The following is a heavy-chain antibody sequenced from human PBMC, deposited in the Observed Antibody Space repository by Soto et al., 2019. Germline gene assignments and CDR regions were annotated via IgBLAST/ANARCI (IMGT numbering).Heavy chain of an antibody. CDR2: TYYRSKWYN. CDR3: AREPQPSRYSSSWYVGNFDY. V-gene: IGHV6-1*01. J-gene: IGHJ4*02. CDR1: GDSVSSNSSA. Sequence: QVQLQQSGPGLVKPSQTLSLTCAISGDSVSSNSSAWNWIRQSPSRSLEWLGRTYYRSKWYNDYAVSVKSRITINPDTSKNQFSLQLNSVTPEDTAVYYCAREPQPSRYSSSWYVGNFDYWGQGNLVTVSS. D-gene: IGHD6-13*01.